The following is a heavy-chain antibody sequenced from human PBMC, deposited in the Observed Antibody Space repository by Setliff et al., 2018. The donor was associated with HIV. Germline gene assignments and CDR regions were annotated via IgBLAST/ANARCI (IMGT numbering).Heavy chain of an antibody. CDR2: FDPEDGET. CDR3: ARDYLHVFDI. J-gene: IGHJ3*02. CDR1: GYTLTELS. V-gene: IGHV1-24*01. Sequence: GASVKVSCKVSGYTLTELSMHWVRQAPGKGLEWMGGFDPEDGETIYAQKFQGRVTVTRDTSINTAYVELNSLKSDDTAVYYCARDYLHVFDIWGQGTMVTVSS.